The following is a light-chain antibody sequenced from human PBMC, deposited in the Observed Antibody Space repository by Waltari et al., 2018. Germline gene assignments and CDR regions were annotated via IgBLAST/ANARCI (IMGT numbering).Light chain of an antibody. CDR1: QTVLSSSNNKNY. CDR2: WAS. Sequence: DIVMTQSPDSLAVSLGERATINCKSSQTVLSSSNNKNYLTWYQQKPGQPPKLLVYWASTRESGVPDRFSGSGSGTDSTLTISSLQAEDVAVYFCQQYYSLPLTFGGGTKVEIK. V-gene: IGKV4-1*01. J-gene: IGKJ4*01. CDR3: QQYYSLPLT.